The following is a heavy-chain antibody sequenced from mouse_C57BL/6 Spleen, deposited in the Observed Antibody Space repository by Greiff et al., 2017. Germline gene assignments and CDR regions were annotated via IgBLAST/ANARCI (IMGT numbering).Heavy chain of an antibody. CDR2: INPSSGYT. D-gene: IGHD6-1*01. CDR1: GYTFTSYT. V-gene: IGHV1-4*01. J-gene: IGHJ2*01. Sequence: QVQLQQSGAELARPGASVKMSCKASGYTFTSYTMHWVKQRPGQGLEWIGYINPSSGYTKYNQKFKDKATLTADKSSSTAYMQLSSLTSEDAAVYYCARPCANYFDYWGQGTTLTVSA. CDR3: ARPCANYFDY.